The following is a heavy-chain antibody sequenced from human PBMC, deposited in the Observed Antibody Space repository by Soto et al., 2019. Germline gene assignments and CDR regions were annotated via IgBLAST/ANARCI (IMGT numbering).Heavy chain of an antibody. Sequence: QVHLQESAPGLVKPSETLSLTCSVSGDSVKSVGYYWTWIRQPPGKGFEWLGDISYPGTIRFNASLRRRFRHYAYTSANTFSRTPTSVTAADTPVYFCGRGVSSGWNPTRVDSWGHGSL. V-gene: IGHV4-31*03. CDR3: GRGVSSGWNPTRVDS. D-gene: IGHD1-1*01. CDR1: GDSVKSVGYY. J-gene: IGHJ5*01. CDR2: ISYPGTI.